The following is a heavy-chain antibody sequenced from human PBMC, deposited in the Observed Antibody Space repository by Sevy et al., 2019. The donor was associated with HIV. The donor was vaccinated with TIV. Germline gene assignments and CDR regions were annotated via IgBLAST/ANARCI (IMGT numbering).Heavy chain of an antibody. CDR2: INYSGTT. CDR1: GGSLNNYF. D-gene: IGHD4-17*01. CDR3: ARHPSVYGDSLVLDS. J-gene: IGHJ4*02. V-gene: IGHV4-59*08. Sequence: SETLSLTCTVSGGSLNNYFWSWIRQPPGKGLEWVGYINYSGTTNYSPSLNSRVSMSVDTSKRQFSLRLNSVTAADTAVYYCARHPSVYGDSLVLDSWGQGALVTVSS.